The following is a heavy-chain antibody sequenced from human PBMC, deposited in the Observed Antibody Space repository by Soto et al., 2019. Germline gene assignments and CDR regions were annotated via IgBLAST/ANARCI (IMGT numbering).Heavy chain of an antibody. CDR2: ISYDGINK. D-gene: IGHD6-13*01. CDR3: ATSVGSWYRSSIDY. Sequence: GGSLRLSCAASGFTFSSYGMHWVRQAPGKGLEWVAVISYDGINKYYADSVKGRFTISRDNSKNTLYLQMNSLRAEDTAVYYCATSVGSWYRSSIDYWGQGTLVTVSS. V-gene: IGHV3-30*03. CDR1: GFTFSSYG. J-gene: IGHJ4*02.